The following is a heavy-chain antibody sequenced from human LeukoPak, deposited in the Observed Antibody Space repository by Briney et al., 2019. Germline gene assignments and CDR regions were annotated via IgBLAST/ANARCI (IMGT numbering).Heavy chain of an antibody. V-gene: IGHV1-69*05. CDR2: IIPIFGTA. J-gene: IGHJ4*02. CDR1: GGTFSSYA. CDR3: ARIAVATTEGDY. Sequence: SVKVSCKASGGTFSSYAISWVRQAPGQGLEWMGGIIPIFGTANYAQKLQGRVTMTTDTSTSTAYMELRSLRSDDTAVYYCARIAVATTEGDYWGQGTLVTVSS. D-gene: IGHD6-19*01.